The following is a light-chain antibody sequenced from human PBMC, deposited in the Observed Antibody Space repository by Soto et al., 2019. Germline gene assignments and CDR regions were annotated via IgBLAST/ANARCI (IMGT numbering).Light chain of an antibody. CDR3: SSYTSSSTPRYV. CDR2: EVS. V-gene: IGLV2-14*01. Sequence: QSGLTQPASVSGSPGQSITISCTGTSSDVGGYNYVSWYQQHPGKAPKLMIYEVSNRPSGVSNRFSGSKSGNTASLTISGLQAEDEADYYCSSYTSSSTPRYVFGTGTKVTVL. CDR1: SSDVGGYNY. J-gene: IGLJ1*01.